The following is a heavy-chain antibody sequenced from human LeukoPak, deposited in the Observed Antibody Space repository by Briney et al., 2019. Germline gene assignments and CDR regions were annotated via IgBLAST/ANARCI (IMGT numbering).Heavy chain of an antibody. CDR3: AKVLVGDDYGDYVFDY. D-gene: IGHD4-17*01. Sequence: PGGSLRLSCAASGFTFSSYSMNWVRQAPGKGLEWVSSISSSSSYIYYADSVKGRFVISRDNSKNTLYLQMNSLRAEDTAIYYCAKVLVGDDYGDYVFDYWGQGTLVTVSS. CDR1: GFTFSSYS. CDR2: ISSSSSYI. V-gene: IGHV3-21*04. J-gene: IGHJ4*02.